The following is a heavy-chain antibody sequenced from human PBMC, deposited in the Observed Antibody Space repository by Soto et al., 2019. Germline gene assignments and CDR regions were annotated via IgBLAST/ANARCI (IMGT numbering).Heavy chain of an antibody. CDR1: GITFSNYW. CDR2: IHKDGSEK. D-gene: IGHD6-6*01. V-gene: IGHV3-7*03. Sequence: VGSLRLSCGASGITFSNYWMTWVRQAPGKGPEWVANIHKDGSEKYYVDSVRGRFTVSRDNAKNSMFLQMNSLRAEDTAVYYCASRPSAVVYHAVFDYCGQGTLVTVSS. CDR3: ASRPSAVVYHAVFDY. J-gene: IGHJ4*02.